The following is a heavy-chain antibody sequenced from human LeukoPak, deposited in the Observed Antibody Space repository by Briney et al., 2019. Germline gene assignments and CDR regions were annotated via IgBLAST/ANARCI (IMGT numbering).Heavy chain of an antibody. J-gene: IGHJ4*02. CDR2: IIPVFGAA. Sequence: SVKVSCKASGGTFSSYGMSWVRQAPGQGLEWVGGIIPVFGAANYAQKFQGRVTITTDESTSTAYMELSSLRSEDTALYYCARRWPHSSGYYLFDYWGQGTLVTVSS. D-gene: IGHD3-22*01. V-gene: IGHV1-69*05. CDR3: ARRWPHSSGYYLFDY. CDR1: GGTFSSYG.